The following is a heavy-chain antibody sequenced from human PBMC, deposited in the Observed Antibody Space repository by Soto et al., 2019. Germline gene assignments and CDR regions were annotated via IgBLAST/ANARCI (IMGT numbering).Heavy chain of an antibody. CDR3: ARSGHGDPYWYFDV. CDR1: GGSVSSSNW. CDR2: IHHSGST. Sequence: SETLSLTCTVSGGSVSSSNWWSWVRQPPGKGLEWIGYIHHSGSTNDNPSLKSRVTISVDTSKNQFSLKLSSVTAADTAVYYCARSGHGDPYWYFDVWGRGTLVTVSS. D-gene: IGHD3-10*01. J-gene: IGHJ2*01. V-gene: IGHV4-4*02.